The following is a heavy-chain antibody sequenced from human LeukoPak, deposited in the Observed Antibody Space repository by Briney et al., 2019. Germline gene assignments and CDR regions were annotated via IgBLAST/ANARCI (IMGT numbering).Heavy chain of an antibody. V-gene: IGHV3-21*01. J-gene: IGHJ4*02. Sequence: GGSLRLSCAASGFTFSSYWMSWVRQAPGKGLEWVSSISSSSSYIYYADSVKGRFTISRDNAKISLYLQMNSLRAEDTAVYYCAREYYDFWSGYYPPYYFDYWGQGTLVTVSS. CDR1: GFTFSSYW. D-gene: IGHD3-3*01. CDR3: AREYYDFWSGYYPPYYFDY. CDR2: ISSSSSYI.